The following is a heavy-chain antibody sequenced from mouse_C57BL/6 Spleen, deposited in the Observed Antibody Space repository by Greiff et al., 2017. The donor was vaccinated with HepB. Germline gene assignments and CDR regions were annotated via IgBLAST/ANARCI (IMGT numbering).Heavy chain of an antibody. CDR2: IDPENGDT. V-gene: IGHV14-4*01. CDR3: TTTSYYNSPLAY. Sequence: EVQLQQSGAELVRPGDSVKLSCTASGFNFKDDYMHWVKQRPEQGLEWIGWIDPENGDTEYASKFKGKATITADTTSNTAYLQLSSLTSEDTAVYYCTTTSYYNSPLAYGGQGTLVTVSA. J-gene: IGHJ3*01. CDR1: GFNFKDDY. D-gene: IGHD2-12*01.